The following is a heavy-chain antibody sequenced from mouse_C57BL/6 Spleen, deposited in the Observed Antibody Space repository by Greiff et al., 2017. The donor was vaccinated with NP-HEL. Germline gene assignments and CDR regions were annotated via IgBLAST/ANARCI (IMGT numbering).Heavy chain of an antibody. J-gene: IGHJ2*01. CDR2: ISDGGSYT. D-gene: IGHD2-3*01. CDR1: GFTFSSYA. V-gene: IGHV5-4*01. CDR3: AREGLLSLFDY. Sequence: EVHLVESGGGLVKPGGSLKLSCAASGFTFSSYAMSWVRQTPEKRLEWVATISDGGSYTYYPDNVKGRFTISRDNAKNNLYLQMSHLKSEDTAMYYCAREGLLSLFDYWGQGTTLTVSS.